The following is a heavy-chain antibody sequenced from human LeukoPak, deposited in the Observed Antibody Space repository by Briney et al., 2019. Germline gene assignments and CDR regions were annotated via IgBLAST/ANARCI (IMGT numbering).Heavy chain of an antibody. Sequence: GASVKVSCKASGGTFSSYAISWMRQAPGQGLEWMGGIIPIFGTANYAQKFQGRVTITTDESTSTAYMELSSLRSEDTAVYYCASEGNYYDNSGYYPHRYYFDYWGQGTLVTVSS. CDR3: ASEGNYYDNSGYYPHRYYFDY. CDR2: IIPIFGTA. V-gene: IGHV1-69*05. D-gene: IGHD3-22*01. CDR1: GGTFSSYA. J-gene: IGHJ4*02.